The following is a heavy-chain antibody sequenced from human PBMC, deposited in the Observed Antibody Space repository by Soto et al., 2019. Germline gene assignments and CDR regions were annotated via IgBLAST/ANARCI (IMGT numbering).Heavy chain of an antibody. J-gene: IGHJ4*02. V-gene: IGHV4-34*01. Sequence: TSEILSLTCAVYGGSFSGYYWSWIRQPPGKGLEWIGEINHSGSTNYNPSLKGRVTISVDTSKNQFSLKLSSVAAADRAVYYCARVGIVVVVAAIRGYSLDYWGQGTLVPVS. CDR3: ARVGIVVVVAAIRGYSLDY. CDR1: GGSFSGYY. D-gene: IGHD2-15*01. CDR2: INHSGST.